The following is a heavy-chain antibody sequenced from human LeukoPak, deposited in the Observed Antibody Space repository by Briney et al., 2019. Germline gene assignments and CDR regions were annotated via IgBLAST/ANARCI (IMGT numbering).Heavy chain of an antibody. CDR2: ISPTGSTT. Sequence: GGSLRLSCTASGFSSSGHWMHWARQLPGKGLVWVSRISPTGSTTSYADSVKGRFTVSRDNSRNTVFLVMNSLKDEDTAIYFCAKHRDFWSGSPDYGMDVWGQGTTVTVSS. V-gene: IGHV3-74*01. CDR3: AKHRDFWSGSPDYGMDV. CDR1: GFSSSGHW. J-gene: IGHJ6*02. D-gene: IGHD3-3*01.